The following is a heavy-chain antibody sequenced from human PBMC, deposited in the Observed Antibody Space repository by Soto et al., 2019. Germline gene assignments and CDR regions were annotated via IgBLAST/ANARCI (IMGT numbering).Heavy chain of an antibody. Sequence: GGSLRLSCAASGFTFSSYGMHWVRQAPGKGLEWVAVIWYDGSNKYYADSVKGRFTISRDNSKNTLYLQMNSLRAEDTAVYYCARGGSMITFGGVIDYWGQGTLVTVSS. V-gene: IGHV3-33*01. CDR3: ARGGSMITFGGVIDY. J-gene: IGHJ4*02. CDR2: IWYDGSNK. CDR1: GFTFSSYG. D-gene: IGHD3-16*02.